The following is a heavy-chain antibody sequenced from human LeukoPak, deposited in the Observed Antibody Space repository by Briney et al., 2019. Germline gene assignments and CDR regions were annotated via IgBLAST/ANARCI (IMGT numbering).Heavy chain of an antibody. CDR3: STEDKYCKTTTCDDY. J-gene: IGHJ4*02. V-gene: IGHV1-2*02. Sequence: GASVKVSCKASGYAFTVRYMHWVRQVPGQGLEWMGFIKPDSGFTNYAEKFQDRVTMSRDTSITTVYMELSSLGSGDKALCYCSTEDKYCKTTTCDDYWGQGTLVTVSS. CDR2: IKPDSGFT. D-gene: IGHD2/OR15-2a*01. CDR1: GYAFTVRY.